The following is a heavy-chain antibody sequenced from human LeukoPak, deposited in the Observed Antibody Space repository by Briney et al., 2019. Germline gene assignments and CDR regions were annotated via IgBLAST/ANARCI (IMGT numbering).Heavy chain of an antibody. CDR3: TSNYDSSGQNGGDAFDI. CDR2: IRSKANSYAT. Sequence: GGSLRLSCAASGFTFSGSAMHWVRQASGKGLEWVGRIRSKANSYATAYAASVKGRFTISRDDSKNTAYLQMNSLKTEDTAVYYCTSNYDSSGQNGGDAFDIWGQGTMVTVFS. V-gene: IGHV3-73*01. CDR1: GFTFSGSA. J-gene: IGHJ3*02. D-gene: IGHD3-22*01.